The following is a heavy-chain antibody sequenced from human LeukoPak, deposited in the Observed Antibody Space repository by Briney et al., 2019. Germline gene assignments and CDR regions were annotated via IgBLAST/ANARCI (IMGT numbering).Heavy chain of an antibody. CDR3: ARAPGYGGTSSWFDP. V-gene: IGHV3-20*04. D-gene: IGHD2-2*03. CDR1: GFYFSDYG. CDR2: VQWTGRTI. Sequence: PGGSLRLSCVDSGFYFSDYGMVWARQVPGRGLEWVSCVQWTGRTIYYADSVKGRFTISRDNAKNSLYLQMDSLRVEDTALYYCARAPGYGGTSSWFDPWGQGTLVTVSS. J-gene: IGHJ5*02.